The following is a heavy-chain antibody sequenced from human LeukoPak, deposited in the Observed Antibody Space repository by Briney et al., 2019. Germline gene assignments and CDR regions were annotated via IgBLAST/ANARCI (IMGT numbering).Heavy chain of an antibody. J-gene: IGHJ4*02. D-gene: IGHD6-13*01. CDR3: AREGYSSSWSFDY. CDR1: GSPISNSSYY. V-gene: IGHV4-39*07. Sequence: SETLSLTSATSGSPISNSSYYWGWIRQPPGKGLEWIGSIYYSGSTYYNPSLKSRVTISVDTSKNQFSLKLSSVTAADTAVYYCAREGYSSSWSFDYWGQGTLVTVSS. CDR2: IYYSGST.